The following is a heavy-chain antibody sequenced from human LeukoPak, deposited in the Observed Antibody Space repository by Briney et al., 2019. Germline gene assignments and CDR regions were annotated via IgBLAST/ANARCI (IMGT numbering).Heavy chain of an antibody. CDR2: ISSSSSTI. CDR1: GFTFSSYS. CDR3: AKDRRGAVAELDY. V-gene: IGHV3-48*01. Sequence: GGSLRLSCAASGFTFSSYSMNWVRQAPGKGLEWVSYISSSSSTIYYADSVKGRFTISRDNAKNSLYLQMNSLRAEDTAVYYCAKDRRGAVAELDYWGQGTLVTVSS. D-gene: IGHD6-19*01. J-gene: IGHJ4*02.